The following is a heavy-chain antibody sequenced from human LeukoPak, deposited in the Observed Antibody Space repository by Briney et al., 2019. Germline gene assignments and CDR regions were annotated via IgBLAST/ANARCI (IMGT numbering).Heavy chain of an antibody. CDR1: GFTFSTYA. V-gene: IGHV3-23*01. J-gene: IGHJ4*02. CDR2: ISGSGITT. D-gene: IGHD4-17*01. CDR3: AKAGTFYGDVAYFDY. Sequence: GGSLRLSCAASGFTFSTYAMSWVRQAPGKGLEWVSAISGSGITTFYSDSVKGRFTIARDNSKNTLYLLMNSLRAEDTAVYYCAKAGTFYGDVAYFDYWGQGTLVTVSS.